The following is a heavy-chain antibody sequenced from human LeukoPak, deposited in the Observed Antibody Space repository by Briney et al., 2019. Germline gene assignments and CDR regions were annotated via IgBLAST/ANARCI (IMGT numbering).Heavy chain of an antibody. D-gene: IGHD5-12*01. J-gene: IGHJ4*02. V-gene: IGHV3-7*01. CDR2: IKKSGSET. CDR1: GFPFSPDW. CDR3: ARYEYNSGRIFDQ. Sequence: PGGSLTLSCAASGFPFSPDWMSWVRQAPGKGLEWVAMIKKSGSETHYVDSVKGRFTVSRDNAKNSLYLQMNSLRDEDTAVYYCARYEYNSGRIFDQWGQGTLVTVSS.